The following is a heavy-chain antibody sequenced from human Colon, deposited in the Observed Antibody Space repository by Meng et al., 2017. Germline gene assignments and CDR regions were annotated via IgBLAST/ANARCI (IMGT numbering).Heavy chain of an antibody. Sequence: VPPQPCGVGPSKPLQTLSLTCVAYGGSFSGYYWSWIRQPPGKGLEWIGEINHSGSTNYNPSLKSRVTISVDTSKNQFSLKLSSVTAADTAVYYCASGRKYCSSTSCYGQFDYWGQGTLVTASS. CDR3: ASGRKYCSSTSCYGQFDY. V-gene: IGHV4-34*01. CDR2: INHSGST. CDR1: GGSFSGYY. J-gene: IGHJ4*02. D-gene: IGHD2-2*01.